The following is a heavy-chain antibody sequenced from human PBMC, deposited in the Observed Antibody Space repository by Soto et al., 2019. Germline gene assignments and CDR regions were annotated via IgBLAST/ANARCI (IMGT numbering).Heavy chain of an antibody. D-gene: IGHD3-10*01. CDR2: ISYDGSNK. Sequence: QVQLVESGGGVVQPGRSLRLSCAASGFTFSSYGMHWVRQAPGKGLEWVAVISYDGSNKYYADSVKGRFTISRDNSKNTLYLQMNSLRAEDTAVYYCAKDVLGRRFGELSWFPYYGMDGWGQGTTVTVSS. V-gene: IGHV3-30*18. CDR1: GFTFSSYG. CDR3: AKDVLGRRFGELSWFPYYGMDG. J-gene: IGHJ6*02.